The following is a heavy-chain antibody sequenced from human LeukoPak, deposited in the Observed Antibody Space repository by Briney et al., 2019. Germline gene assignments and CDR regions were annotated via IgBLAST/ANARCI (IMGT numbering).Heavy chain of an antibody. J-gene: IGHJ5*02. CDR1: GFTFSTYA. D-gene: IGHD1-7*01. V-gene: IGHV3-23*05. CDR2: IYSGTI. Sequence: GGTLRLSCAASGFTFSTYAMSWVRQAPGKGLEWVSFIYSGTIHYSDSVKGRFTISRDNSKNTLYLQMNSLRAEDTAVYYCAKVPNWNYLWFDPWGQGTLVTVSS. CDR3: AKVPNWNYLWFDP.